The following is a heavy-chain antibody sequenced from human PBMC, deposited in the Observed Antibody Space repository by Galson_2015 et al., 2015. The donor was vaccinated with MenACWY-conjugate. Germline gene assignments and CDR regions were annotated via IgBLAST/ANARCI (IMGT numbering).Heavy chain of an antibody. J-gene: IGHJ4*02. CDR1: GFTFSSYA. D-gene: IGHD5-12*01. Sequence: SLRLSCAASGFTFSSYAMHWVRQAPGKGLEWVAVIWYDGSKTYSADSVKGRFTISRDNSKNTAYLQMNSLRAEDTSIYYCFAINSGIDYWGQGTLVTVSS. CDR3: FAINSGIDY. V-gene: IGHV3-33*01. CDR2: IWYDGSKT.